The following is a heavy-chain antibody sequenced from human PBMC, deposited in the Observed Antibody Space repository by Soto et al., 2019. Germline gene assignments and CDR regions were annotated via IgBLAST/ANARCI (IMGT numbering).Heavy chain of an antibody. CDR1: GDTFTSYD. V-gene: IGHV1-8*01. J-gene: IGHJ6*02. CDR2: MNPNSGNT. Sequence: ASVKVSCKASGDTFTSYDINWVRQATGQGLEWMGWMNPNSGNTGYAQKFQGRVTMTRNTSISTAYMELSSLRSEDTAVYYCARTYSSSWYSYLYGMDVWGQGTTVTVSS. D-gene: IGHD6-13*01. CDR3: ARTYSSSWYSYLYGMDV.